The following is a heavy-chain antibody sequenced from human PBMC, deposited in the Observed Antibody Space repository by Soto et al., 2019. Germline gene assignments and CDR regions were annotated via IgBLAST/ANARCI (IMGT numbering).Heavy chain of an antibody. J-gene: IGHJ6*03. CDR2: INHSGST. CDR1: GGSFSGYY. V-gene: IGHV4-34*01. Sequence: SETLSLTCAVYGGSFSGYYWSWIRQPPGKGLEWIGEINHSGSTNYNPSLKSRITISVDTSKNQYSLKLSSVTAADTAVYYCARAVRGITRYYYYYMDVWGKGTTVTVSS. D-gene: IGHD3-10*01. CDR3: ARAVRGITRYYYYYMDV.